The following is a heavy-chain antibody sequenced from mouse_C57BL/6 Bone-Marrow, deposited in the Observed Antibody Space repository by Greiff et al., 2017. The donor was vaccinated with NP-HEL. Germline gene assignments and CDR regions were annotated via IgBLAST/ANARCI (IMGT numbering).Heavy chain of an antibody. CDR3: ASYGSSQFPYWYFDV. CDR2: IDPSDSYT. CDR1: GYTFTSYW. D-gene: IGHD1-1*01. J-gene: IGHJ1*03. Sequence: QVQLQQSGAELVKPGASVKLSCKASGYTFTSYWMQWVKQRPGQGLEWIGEIDPSDSYTNCNQKFKGKATLTVDTSSSTAYMQLSSLTSEDSAVYYCASYGSSQFPYWYFDVWGTGTTVTVSS. V-gene: IGHV1-50*01.